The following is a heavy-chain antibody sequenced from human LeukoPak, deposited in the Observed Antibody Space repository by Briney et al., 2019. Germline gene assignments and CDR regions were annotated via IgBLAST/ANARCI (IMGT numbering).Heavy chain of an antibody. D-gene: IGHD3-22*01. Sequence: GESLKISCKGSGYSFPSYWITWVRQVPGKGLEWMGRIAPSDSYTNYNPSFEGHVTMSVEKSITTVYLQWSSLKASDTAMYYCVRQPPGVYDTTQNWFDPGGQGTLVTVS. CDR3: VRQPPGVYDTTQNWFDP. CDR2: IAPSDSYT. J-gene: IGHJ5*02. CDR1: GYSFPSYW. V-gene: IGHV5-10-1*01.